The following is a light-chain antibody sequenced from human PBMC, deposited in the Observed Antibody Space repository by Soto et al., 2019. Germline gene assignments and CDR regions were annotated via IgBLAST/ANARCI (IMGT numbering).Light chain of an antibody. V-gene: IGKV1-9*01. Sequence: DIQLTQSPSFLSASVGDRVTITCRASQGISSYLAWYQQKPGKAPKLLIYAASTLQSGVPSRLSGSGSGTDFTLTISSLQPEDFATYYCQPLNSYPPFTLGPATKVDSK. CDR1: QGISSY. J-gene: IGKJ3*01. CDR3: QPLNSYPPFT. CDR2: AAS.